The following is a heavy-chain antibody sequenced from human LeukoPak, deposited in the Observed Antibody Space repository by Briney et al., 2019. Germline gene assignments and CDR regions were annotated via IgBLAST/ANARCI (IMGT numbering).Heavy chain of an antibody. D-gene: IGHD3-22*01. Sequence: ASVKVSCKVSGYTLTELSMHWVRQAPGKGLEWMGGFDPEDGETIYAQKFQGRVTMTEDTSTDTAYMELRSLRSDDTAVYYCARDGDYYDSSGYYYYYYGMDVWGQGTTVTVSS. CDR3: ARDGDYYDSSGYYYYYYGMDV. J-gene: IGHJ6*02. V-gene: IGHV1-24*01. CDR2: FDPEDGET. CDR1: GYTLTELS.